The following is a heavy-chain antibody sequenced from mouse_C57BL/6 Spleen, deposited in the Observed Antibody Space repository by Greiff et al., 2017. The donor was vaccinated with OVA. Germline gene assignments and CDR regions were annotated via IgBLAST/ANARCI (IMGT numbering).Heavy chain of an antibody. CDR3: TTTGESGY. D-gene: IGHD1-3*01. CDR1: GFTIKDDY. Sequence: VQLKESGAELVRPGASVKLSCTASGFTIKDDYMHWVKQRPEQGLEWIGWIDPENGDTEYASKFQGKATITADTSSNTAYLQLSSLTSEDTAVYYCTTTGESGYWGQGTTLTVSS. J-gene: IGHJ2*01. CDR2: IDPENGDT. V-gene: IGHV14-4*01.